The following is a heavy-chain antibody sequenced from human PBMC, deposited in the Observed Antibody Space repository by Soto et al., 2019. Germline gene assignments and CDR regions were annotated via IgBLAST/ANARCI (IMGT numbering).Heavy chain of an antibody. V-gene: IGHV4-34*01. D-gene: IGHD6-6*01. CDR2: INHSGST. CDR1: GGSFSGYY. CDR3: ASIAASAVYHY. J-gene: IGHJ4*02. Sequence: SETLSLTCAVYGGSFSGYYWSWIRQPPGKGLEWIGEINHSGSTNYNPSLKGRVTISVDTSKNQFSLKLSSVTAADTAVYYCASIAASAVYHYWGQGTLVTVSS.